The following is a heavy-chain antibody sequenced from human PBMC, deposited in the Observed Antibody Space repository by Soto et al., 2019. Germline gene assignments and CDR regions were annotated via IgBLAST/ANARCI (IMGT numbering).Heavy chain of an antibody. CDR1: GGSISSSSYY. D-gene: IGHD6-6*01. CDR3: ARLGQAARPDY. J-gene: IGHJ4*02. V-gene: IGHV4-39*01. CDR2: IYYSGST. Sequence: PSETLSLTCTVSGGSISSSSYYRGWIRQPPGKGLEWIGSIYYSGSTYYNPSLKSRVTISVDTSKNQFSLKLSSVTAADTAVYYCARLGQAARPDYWGQGTLVTVSS.